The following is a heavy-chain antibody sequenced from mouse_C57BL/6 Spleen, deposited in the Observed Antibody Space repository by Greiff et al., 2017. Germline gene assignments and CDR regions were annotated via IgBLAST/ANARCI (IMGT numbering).Heavy chain of an antibody. D-gene: IGHD3-2*02. J-gene: IGHJ2*01. V-gene: IGHV1-52*01. CDR3: ARRTAQATYFDY. CDR2: IDPSDSEP. Sequence: VQLQQPGAELVRPGSSVKLSCKASGYTFTSYWMHWVKQRPIQGLEWIGNIDPSDSEPHYNQKFKDKATLTVDKSSITAYMQLSSLTSEDSAVYYCARRTAQATYFDYWGQGTTLTVSS. CDR1: GYTFTSYW.